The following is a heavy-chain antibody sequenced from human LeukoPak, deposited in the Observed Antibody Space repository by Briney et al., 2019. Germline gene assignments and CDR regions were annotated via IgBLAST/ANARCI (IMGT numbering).Heavy chain of an antibody. CDR2: ISSSSNYI. D-gene: IGHD6-19*01. V-gene: IGHV3-21*01. J-gene: IGHJ5*02. Sequence: PGGSLRLSCAASGFTFSSYSMNWVRQAPGKGLEWVSSISSSSNYIYYADSVKGRFTISRDNAKNSLYLQMNSMRAEDTAVYYCARVRAVAGQGNWFDPWGQGTLVTVSS. CDR1: GFTFSSYS. CDR3: ARVRAVAGQGNWFDP.